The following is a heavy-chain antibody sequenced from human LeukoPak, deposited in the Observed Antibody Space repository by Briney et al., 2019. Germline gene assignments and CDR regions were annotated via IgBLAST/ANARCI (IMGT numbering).Heavy chain of an antibody. Sequence: PSETLSLTCTVSGGSISSGSYYWSWIRQPAGKGLEWIGRIYTSGSTNYNPSLKSRVTISVDTSKNQFSLKLSSVTAADTAVYYCARRRPPHYGSGRSLDYWGQGTLVTVSS. J-gene: IGHJ4*02. CDR2: IYTSGST. CDR3: ARRRPPHYGSGRSLDY. CDR1: GGSISSGSYY. V-gene: IGHV4-61*02. D-gene: IGHD3-10*01.